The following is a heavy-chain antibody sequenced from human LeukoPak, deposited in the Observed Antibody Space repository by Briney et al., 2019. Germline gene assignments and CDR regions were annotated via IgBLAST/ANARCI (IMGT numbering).Heavy chain of an antibody. CDR3: AVQTIVANTKGDAFDI. J-gene: IGHJ3*02. CDR2: INCNSAGT. V-gene: IGHV1-2*06. Sequence: ASVKVSCKASGYTFTAYYIHWLRQAPGQGLEWVGRINCNSAGTNYAQKFRGRVTMTRDTSISTVYMELSSLRSDDTAVYYCAVQTIVANTKGDAFDIWGQGTTVSVSS. D-gene: IGHD5-12*01. CDR1: GYTFTAYY.